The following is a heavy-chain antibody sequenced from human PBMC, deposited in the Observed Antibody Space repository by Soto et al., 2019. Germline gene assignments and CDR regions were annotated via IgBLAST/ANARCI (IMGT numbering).Heavy chain of an antibody. CDR3: AKGVPAATRYFQH. Sequence: VPLVESGGGLVQPGGSLRLSCAASGFSFSSYWMHWVRHAPGKGLVWVSRISDGSSATYADSVKGRFTISRDNAKNTLYLQMNSLTPEDTAVYYCAKGVPAATRYFQHWGQGTLVTVSS. V-gene: IGHV3-74*01. CDR2: ISDGSSA. CDR1: GFSFSSYW. D-gene: IGHD2-2*01. J-gene: IGHJ1*01.